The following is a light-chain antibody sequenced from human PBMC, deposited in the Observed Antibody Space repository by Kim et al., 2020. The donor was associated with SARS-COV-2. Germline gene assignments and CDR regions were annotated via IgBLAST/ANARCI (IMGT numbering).Light chain of an antibody. CDR1: SLRSYY. CDR2: GKN. Sequence: SSELTQDPAVSVALGQTVRITCQGDSLRSYYASWYQQKPGQAPVRVIYGKNNRPSGIPVRFSGSSSGNTASLTITGAQAEDEADYYCNSWDSSGNHTVFGGGTKLTVL. CDR3: NSWDSSGNHTV. V-gene: IGLV3-19*02. J-gene: IGLJ3*02.